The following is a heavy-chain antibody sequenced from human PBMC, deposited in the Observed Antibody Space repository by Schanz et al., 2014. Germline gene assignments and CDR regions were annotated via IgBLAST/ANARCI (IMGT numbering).Heavy chain of an antibody. Sequence: QVLLVQSGAEVKQPGASVKVSCKASGHPFTAYYMHWVRQAPGQGLEWMGWINTNTANPTYAQGFTGRFVYTLDASVTTAYLEISSLKAEDTAVYYFARGYSGYSHFDYWGQGTLVTVSS. V-gene: IGHV7-4-1*02. D-gene: IGHD5-12*01. J-gene: IGHJ4*02. CDR3: ARGYSGYSHFDY. CDR1: GHPFTAYY. CDR2: INTNTANP.